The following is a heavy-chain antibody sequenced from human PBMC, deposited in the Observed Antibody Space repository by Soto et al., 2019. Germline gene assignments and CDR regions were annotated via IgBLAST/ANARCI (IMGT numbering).Heavy chain of an antibody. CDR1: GYTFTSYG. CDR2: ISAYNGNT. J-gene: IGHJ5*02. D-gene: IGHD2-2*01. CDR3: SGFPLERVVPPPSRRGYWFDP. V-gene: IGHV1-18*01. Sequence: ASVKVSCKASGYTFTSYGISCVRQAPGQGLEWMGWISAYNGNTNYAQKLQGRVTMTTDTSTSTDYMKLRSLRSDDTAVYYVSGFPLERVVPPPSRRGYWFDPWGQGPLVTVSS.